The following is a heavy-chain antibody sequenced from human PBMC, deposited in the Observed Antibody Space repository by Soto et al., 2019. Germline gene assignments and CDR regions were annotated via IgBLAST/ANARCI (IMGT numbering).Heavy chain of an antibody. CDR3: VRAHYYFDRSGYYYGRDY. V-gene: IGHV5-10-1*01. J-gene: IGHJ4*02. D-gene: IGHD3-22*01. CDR2: IHPSDSYT. CDR1: GYTFTNYW. Sequence: GESLKISCQASGYTFTNYWITWVRQMPGKGLEWMGKIHPSDSYTDYGPAFQGHVTFSVDKSDNTVYLQWSSLKASDTAMYYCVRAHYYFDRSGYYYGRDYWGQGTLVTVSS.